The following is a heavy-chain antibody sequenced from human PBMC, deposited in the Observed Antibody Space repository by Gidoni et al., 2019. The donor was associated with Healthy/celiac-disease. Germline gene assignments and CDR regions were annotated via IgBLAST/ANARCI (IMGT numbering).Heavy chain of an antibody. CDR2: INHSGST. Sequence: QVQLQQWGAGLLKPSETLSLTCAVYGGSFSGYYWSWIRQPPGKGLEWIGEINHSGSTNDTPSLKSRVTISVDTSKNQFSLKLSSVTAADTAVYYCARETTVTGYYYYYMDVWGKGTTVTVSS. CDR1: GGSFSGYY. CDR3: ARETTVTGYYYYYMDV. V-gene: IGHV4-34*01. D-gene: IGHD4-4*01. J-gene: IGHJ6*03.